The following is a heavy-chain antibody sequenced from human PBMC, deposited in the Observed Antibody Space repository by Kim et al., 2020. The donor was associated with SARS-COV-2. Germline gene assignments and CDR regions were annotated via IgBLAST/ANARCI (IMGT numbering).Heavy chain of an antibody. V-gene: IGHV3-9*01. J-gene: IGHJ4*02. CDR2: ISWNSGSI. Sequence: GGSLRLSCAASGFTFDDYAMHWARQAPGKGLEWVSGISWNSGSIGYADSVKGRFTISRDNAKNSLYLQMNSLRAEDTALYYCAKEGGDTALLDYWGQGTLVTVSS. CDR1: GFTFDDYA. CDR3: AKEGGDTALLDY. D-gene: IGHD5-18*01.